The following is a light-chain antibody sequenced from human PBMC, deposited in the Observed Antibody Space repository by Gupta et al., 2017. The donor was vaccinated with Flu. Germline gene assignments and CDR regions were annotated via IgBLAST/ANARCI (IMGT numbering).Light chain of an antibody. CDR2: EDN. CDR3: QSYDSSNWV. V-gene: IGLV6-57*03. J-gene: IGLJ3*02. CDR1: SGSIASNY. Sequence: NFMLTQHHSVSESPGKTVTISCTRSSGSIASNYVQWYQQRPGSAPTTVIYEDNHRPSGVPDRFSGSIDSSSNAATLTIAGRKTEDEDDYYCQSYDSSNWVFGGGTKLTVL.